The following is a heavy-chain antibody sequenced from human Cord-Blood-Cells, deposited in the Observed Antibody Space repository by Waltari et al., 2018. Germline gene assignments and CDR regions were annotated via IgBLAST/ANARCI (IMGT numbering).Heavy chain of an antibody. CDR1: GGSTSSYY. V-gene: IGHV4-59*01. CDR2: ICYSGSN. CDR3: ARASEGIVGAFDY. D-gene: IGHD1-26*01. J-gene: IGHJ4*02. Sequence: QVQLQESGPGLVKPSETLSLTCTVSGGSTSSYYWSWIRPPPGTGLEWIGYICYSGSNTYNPPLKSRVTISVDTSKTQFSLKLSSVTAADTAVYYCARASEGIVGAFDYWGQGTLVTVSS.